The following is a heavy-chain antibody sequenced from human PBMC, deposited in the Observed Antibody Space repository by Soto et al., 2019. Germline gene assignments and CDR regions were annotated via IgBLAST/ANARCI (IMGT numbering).Heavy chain of an antibody. D-gene: IGHD6-19*01. CDR2: ISGSGSST. CDR3: AKAPAGYSSGWYYFDY. V-gene: IGHV3-23*01. J-gene: IGHJ4*02. CDR1: GFSFSNYG. Sequence: EVQLLESEGDLVQPGGSLRLSCVASGFSFSNYGMSWVGQAPGKGLEWVATISGSGSSTYYADSVKGRFTISRDNSENTLSLQMKSLRAEDTAVYYCAKAPAGYSSGWYYFDYWGQGTLVTVSS.